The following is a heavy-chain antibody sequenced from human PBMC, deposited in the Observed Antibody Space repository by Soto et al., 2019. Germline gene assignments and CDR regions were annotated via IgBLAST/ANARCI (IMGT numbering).Heavy chain of an antibody. CDR2: ISDDGSRT. J-gene: IGHJ5*01. Sequence: EVQLLESGGGLVQPGGSLRLSCAASGFTFNTFEMSWVRQAPGRGLEWVSFISDDGSRTYYADAVKGRFTISRDNSKYPRYLQMNSLTVEDTAVYACVKGGWLDFWGQGPLVTVSS. CDR1: GFTFNTFE. D-gene: IGHD3-16*01. V-gene: IGHV3-23*01. CDR3: VKGGWLDF.